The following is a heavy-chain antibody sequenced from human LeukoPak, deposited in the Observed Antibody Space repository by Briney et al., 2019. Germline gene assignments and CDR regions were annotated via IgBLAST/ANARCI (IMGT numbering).Heavy chain of an antibody. J-gene: IGHJ5*02. CDR2: ISNDGGGT. CDR3: AKGSSGYFADL. D-gene: IGHD3-22*01. CDR1: GFIFNNYG. Sequence: GGSLRLSCAASGFIFNNYGLIWVRQAPGKGLEWVSAISNDGGGTQYADFVEGRFTISRDNSKNTLLLQMSSLRAEDTALYYCAKGSSGYFADLWGQGTLVTVSS. V-gene: IGHV3-23*01.